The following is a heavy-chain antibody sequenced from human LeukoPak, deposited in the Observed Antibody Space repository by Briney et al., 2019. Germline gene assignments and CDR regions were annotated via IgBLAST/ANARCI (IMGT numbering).Heavy chain of an antibody. D-gene: IGHD6-19*01. V-gene: IGHV1-2*02. J-gene: IGHJ4*02. CDR2: INPNSGGT. CDR3: ARGSGWYTGMDY. Sequence: ASVKVSCKAYGYTFTGYYMHWVRQAPGQGLEWMGWINPNSGGTNYAQKFQGRVTMTRDTSIATAYMDLTRLTSDDTAVYYCARGSGWYTGMDYWGQGTLVTVSS. CDR1: GYTFTGYY.